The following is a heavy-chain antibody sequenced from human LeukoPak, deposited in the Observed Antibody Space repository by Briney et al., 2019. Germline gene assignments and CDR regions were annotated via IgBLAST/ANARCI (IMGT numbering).Heavy chain of an antibody. D-gene: IGHD1-26*01. J-gene: IGHJ4*02. Sequence: ASVKASCKASGYTFTGYYMHWVRQAPGQGLEWMGWINPNSGGTNYAQKFQGRVTMTRDTSISTAYMELSRLRSDDTAVYYCARDRRIVGATFDYWGQGTLVTVSS. V-gene: IGHV1-2*02. CDR2: INPNSGGT. CDR1: GYTFTGYY. CDR3: ARDRRIVGATFDY.